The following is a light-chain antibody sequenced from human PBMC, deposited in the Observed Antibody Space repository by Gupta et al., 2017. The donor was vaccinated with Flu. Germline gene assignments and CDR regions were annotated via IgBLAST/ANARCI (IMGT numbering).Light chain of an antibody. CDR3: QQLGPSPFT. CDR2: GAS. CDR1: QTVSRSY. J-gene: IGKJ4*01. V-gene: IGKV3-20*01. Sequence: EVVLTQSPGTLSLFPGQRATLSCRASQTVSRSYLAWYQQKPGQAPRLLIYGASSRATGIPDRFSGSGSGTDFTLTISILDPEDFAVYYCQQLGPSPFTFGGGTKVEIK.